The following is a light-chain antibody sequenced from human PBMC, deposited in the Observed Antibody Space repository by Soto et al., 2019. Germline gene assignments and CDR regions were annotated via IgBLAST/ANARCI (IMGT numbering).Light chain of an antibody. CDR3: SSFTNTTTLVL. V-gene: IGLV2-14*01. CDR2: EVS. CDR1: SSDVGGYNY. Sequence: QSALTQPASVSGSPGQSITISCTGTSSDVGGYNYVSWYQQHPGKAPKLIIYEVSNRPSGISHRFSGSKSGDTASLTISGLQAEDEADYYCSSFTNTTTLVLFGGGTQLTVL. J-gene: IGLJ2*01.